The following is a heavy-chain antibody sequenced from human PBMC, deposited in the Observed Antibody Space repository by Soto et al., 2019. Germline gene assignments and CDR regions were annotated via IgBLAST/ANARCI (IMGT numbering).Heavy chain of an antibody. Sequence: ASVRVSCKASGYTFTASGISWVRQAPGQGLEWMGWTSIYNGHTEYSPKFLGRVVMTTDTSADTAYLELRSLRPDDAALYYCARWDDYGASDQYHFDHWGQGALVTVSS. CDR2: TSIYNGHT. J-gene: IGHJ4*02. CDR3: ARWDDYGASDQYHFDH. V-gene: IGHV1-18*01. CDR1: GYTFTASG. D-gene: IGHD4-17*01.